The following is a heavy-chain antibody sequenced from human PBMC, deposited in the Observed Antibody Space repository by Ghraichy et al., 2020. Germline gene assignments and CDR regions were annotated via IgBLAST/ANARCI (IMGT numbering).Heavy chain of an antibody. Sequence: SETLSLTCTVSGGSISSYYWSWIRQPPGKGLEWIGYIYYSGSTNYNPSLKSRVTISVDTSKNQFSLKLSSVTAADTAVYYCARAEGYSYGPFDYWGQGTLVTVSS. J-gene: IGHJ4*02. CDR3: ARAEGYSYGPFDY. CDR1: GGSISSYY. CDR2: IYYSGST. V-gene: IGHV4-59*01. D-gene: IGHD5-18*01.